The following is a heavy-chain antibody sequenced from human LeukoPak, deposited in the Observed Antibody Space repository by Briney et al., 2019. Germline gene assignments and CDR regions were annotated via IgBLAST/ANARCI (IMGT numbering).Heavy chain of an antibody. V-gene: IGHV3-7*01. Sequence: QPGGSLRLSCVASGFTFSSYWMSWVRQAPGKGLEWVANIKQDGSEKYYVDSVKGRFTISRDNAKNSLHLQMNSLRAEDTAVYYCARETYYYDSSGYYYYDAFDIWGQGTMVTVSS. CDR1: GFTFSSYW. CDR3: ARETYYYDSSGYYYYDAFDI. D-gene: IGHD3-22*01. J-gene: IGHJ3*02. CDR2: IKQDGSEK.